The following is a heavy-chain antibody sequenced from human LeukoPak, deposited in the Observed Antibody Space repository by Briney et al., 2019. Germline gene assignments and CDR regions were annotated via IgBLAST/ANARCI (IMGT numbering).Heavy chain of an antibody. D-gene: IGHD3-10*01. CDR3: ARDGGSGSPTPTYYYYGMDV. Sequence: GGSLRLSCAASGFTVSSTDMSWVRQAPGKGLEWVSFTYGGTMTYYADSVKGRFTISRDNSKNTLHLQMNSLRPEDTAVYYCARDGGSGSPTPTYYYYGMDVWGQGTTVTVPS. CDR2: TYGGTMT. CDR1: GFTVSSTD. J-gene: IGHJ6*02. V-gene: IGHV3-66*01.